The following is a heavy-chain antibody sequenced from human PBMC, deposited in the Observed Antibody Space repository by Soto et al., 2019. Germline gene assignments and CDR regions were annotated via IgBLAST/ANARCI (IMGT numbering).Heavy chain of an antibody. CDR3: ARQGDKGRAFDI. CDR2: IYYSGNT. Sequence: QLQLQESGPGLVKPSETLSLTCIVSGVSISRTSYYWAWVRQPPGKGLEWIGTIYYSGNTYYNPSLKRRVTISIDTSENQFCLKRTSVTATDTAVYYSARQGDKGRAFDIWGQGTMVTVSS. V-gene: IGHV4-39*01. J-gene: IGHJ3*02. CDR1: GVSISRTSYY. D-gene: IGHD1-26*01.